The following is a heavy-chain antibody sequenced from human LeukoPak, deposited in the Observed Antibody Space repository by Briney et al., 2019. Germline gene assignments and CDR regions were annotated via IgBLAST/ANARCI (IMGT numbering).Heavy chain of an antibody. CDR1: GFTFSSYA. Sequence: PGRSLRLSCAASGFTFSSYAMHWVRQAPGKGLEWVAVISYDGSNKYYADSVKGRFTISRDNSKNTLYLQMNSLRAEDTAVYYCAREGVGTTSYYYYYMDVWGKGTTVTVSS. D-gene: IGHD1-7*01. V-gene: IGHV3-30-3*01. J-gene: IGHJ6*03. CDR3: AREGVGTTSYYYYYMDV. CDR2: ISYDGSNK.